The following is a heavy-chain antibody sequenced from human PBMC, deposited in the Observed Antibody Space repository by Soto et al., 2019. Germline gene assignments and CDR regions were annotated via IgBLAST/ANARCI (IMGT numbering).Heavy chain of an antibody. CDR3: ARAYSSSPLSYYYYYYMDV. D-gene: IGHD6-6*01. CDR1: GFTFSSYD. J-gene: IGHJ6*03. Sequence: GGSLRLSCAASGFTFSSYDMHWVRQATGKGLEWVSAIGTAGDTYYPGSVKGRFTISRENAKNSLYLQMNSLRAGDTAVYYCARAYSSSPLSYYYYYYMDVWGKGTTVTVSS. CDR2: IGTAGDT. V-gene: IGHV3-13*01.